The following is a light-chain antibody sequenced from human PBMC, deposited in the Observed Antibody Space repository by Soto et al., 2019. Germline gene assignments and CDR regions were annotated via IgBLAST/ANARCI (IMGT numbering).Light chain of an antibody. J-gene: IGKJ4*01. Sequence: DIVMTQSPDSLTVSLGERATINCKSSQSILSSSNNKNYLVWYQQKPGQPPKVLINWASTRESGVPDRFSGRGSGADFTITISRLQAEDVAVYYCQQYYSTPRTFGGGIKLEIK. CDR1: QSILSSSNNKNY. V-gene: IGKV4-1*01. CDR2: WAS. CDR3: QQYYSTPRT.